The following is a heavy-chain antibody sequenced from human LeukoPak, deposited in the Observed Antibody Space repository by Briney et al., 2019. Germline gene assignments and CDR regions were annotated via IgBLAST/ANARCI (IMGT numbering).Heavy chain of an antibody. CDR1: GFTFSSYW. J-gene: IGHJ6*02. CDR2: ISSDGSST. CDR3: ARDQLWFGTTYYYYGMDV. D-gene: IGHD3-10*01. Sequence: GGSLRLSCAASGFTFSSYWMHWVRQAPGKGRVWLSRISSDGSSTSYAASVTGRFNISRDNAKNTLYMKMNSLRAEDTAVYYCARDQLWFGTTYYYYGMDVWGQGTTVTVSS. V-gene: IGHV3-74*01.